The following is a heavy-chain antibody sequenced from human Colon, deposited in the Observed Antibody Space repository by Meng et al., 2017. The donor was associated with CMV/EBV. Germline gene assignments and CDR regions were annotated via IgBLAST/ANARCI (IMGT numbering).Heavy chain of an antibody. D-gene: IGHD3-3*01. CDR2: AYNGDT. CDR1: GYTFTTYG. CDR3: ARGLWSGYDY. Sequence: KGSCKASGYTFTTYGISWVRQAPGQGLEWVGGAYNGDTNYAQKFQGRVTMTTDTSTSTAYMELTSLRSDDTAVYYCARGLWSGYDYWGQGTLVTVSS. J-gene: IGHJ4*02. V-gene: IGHV1-18*01.